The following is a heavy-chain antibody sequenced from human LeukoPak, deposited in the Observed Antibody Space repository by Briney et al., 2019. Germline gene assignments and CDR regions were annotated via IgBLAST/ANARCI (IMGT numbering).Heavy chain of an antibody. J-gene: IGHJ6*02. Sequence: ASVKVSCKASGYTFTSYGISWVRQAPGQGLEWMGWISAYNGNTNYAQKFQGRVTMTRDTSTSTVYMELSSLRSEDTAVYYCARAPPMVRGVIYYYGMDVWGQGTTVTVSS. D-gene: IGHD3-10*01. CDR3: ARAPPMVRGVIYYYGMDV. CDR1: GYTFTSYG. V-gene: IGHV1-18*01. CDR2: ISAYNGNT.